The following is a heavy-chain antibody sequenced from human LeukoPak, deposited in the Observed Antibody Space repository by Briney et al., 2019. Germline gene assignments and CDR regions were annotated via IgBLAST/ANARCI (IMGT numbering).Heavy chain of an antibody. CDR3: ATGRWQYYDSSGYTVD. J-gene: IGHJ4*02. D-gene: IGHD3-22*01. V-gene: IGHV1-24*01. CDR2: FDPEDGET. CDR1: GYTLTELS. Sequence: ASVEVSCTVSGYTLTELSMHWVRQAPGKGLEWMGGFDPEDGETIYAQKFQGRVTMTEDTSTDTAYMELSSLRSEDTAVYYCATGRWQYYDSSGYTVDWGQGTLVTVSS.